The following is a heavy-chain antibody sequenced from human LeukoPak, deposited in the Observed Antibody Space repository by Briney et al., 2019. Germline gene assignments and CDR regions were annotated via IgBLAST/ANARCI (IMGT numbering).Heavy chain of an antibody. CDR1: GGSMSSYY. V-gene: IGHV4-59*12. J-gene: IGHJ4*02. Sequence: SETLSLTCTVSGGSMSSYYWSWIRQPPGKGLEWIGYIYYSGSTKYNPSLKSRVTISVDTSKNQFSLKLSSVTAADTAVYYCARVSNYDILTGYYRGKETGTKFDYWGQGTLVTVSS. CDR3: ARVSNYDILTGYYRGKETGTKFDY. D-gene: IGHD3-9*01. CDR2: IYYSGST.